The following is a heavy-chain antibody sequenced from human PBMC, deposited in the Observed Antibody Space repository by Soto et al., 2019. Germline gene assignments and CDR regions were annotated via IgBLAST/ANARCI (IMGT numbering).Heavy chain of an antibody. CDR1: GFTFSNQG. Sequence: EVQLLESGGDLVQGGGPLRLSCAASGFTFSNQGMTWVRQAPGKGLEWVSSISGSDFGGRGGDTYYADSVKGRFTIYRDNSKNMLYLQLNSLRVDDTAEYFCARLPYVTVIPILIDHWGQGTLVTVSP. J-gene: IGHJ4*02. D-gene: IGHD3-9*01. CDR3: ARLPYVTVIPILIDH. CDR2: ISGSDFGGRGGDT. V-gene: IGHV3-23*01.